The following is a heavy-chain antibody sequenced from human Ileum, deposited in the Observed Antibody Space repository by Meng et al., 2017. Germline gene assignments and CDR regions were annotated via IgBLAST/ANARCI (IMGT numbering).Heavy chain of an antibody. Sequence: QVQLQESGPGLLKSSQTLSLTCTVSGGSISIGDYYWGWVRQPPGKGLEWIGYIYYSGSTYYNPSLKSRAIMSVDTSKNHFSLKLSSVTAADTAVYYCARDRGGGYYFDYWGQGTLVTVSS. CDR2: IYYSGST. D-gene: IGHD2-15*01. V-gene: IGHV4-30-4*01. CDR1: GGSISIGDYY. J-gene: IGHJ4*02. CDR3: ARDRGGGYYFDY.